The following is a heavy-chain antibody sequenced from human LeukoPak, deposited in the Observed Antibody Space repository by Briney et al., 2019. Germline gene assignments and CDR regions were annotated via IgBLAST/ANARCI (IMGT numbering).Heavy chain of an antibody. Sequence: GGSLRLSCAASGLIFSKYWMHWVGPVPGKGLVWVSGISPDGSSTSYADSGKGRFAISRDNARNTLYVQMNNLRAEDTAVYYCVKDHCIGAGCDSESLDYWGQGTLVAVSS. CDR3: VKDHCIGAGCDSESLDY. CDR2: ISPDGSST. CDR1: GLIFSKYW. J-gene: IGHJ4*02. V-gene: IGHV3-74*01. D-gene: IGHD2-15*01.